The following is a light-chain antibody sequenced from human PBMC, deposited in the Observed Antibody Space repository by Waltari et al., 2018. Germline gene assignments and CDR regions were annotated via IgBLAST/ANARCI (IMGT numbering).Light chain of an antibody. V-gene: IGLV3-21*03. CDR3: QVWDSTTDHAI. Sequence: SYVVTQPPSVSLAPGKTAPITCGGDDIGRKTVCLYQQRPGQATVLVVYDNSDRSSGVPERFSGSNSGDTATLTISRVEVGDEADFYCQVWDSTTDHAIFGGGTKLTVL. CDR1: DIGRKT. CDR2: DNS. J-gene: IGLJ2*01.